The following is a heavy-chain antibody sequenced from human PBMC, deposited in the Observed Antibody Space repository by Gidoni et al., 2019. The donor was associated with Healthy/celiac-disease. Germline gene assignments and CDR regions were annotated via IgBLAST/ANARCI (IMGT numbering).Heavy chain of an antibody. CDR2: SCSRRRTT. Sequence: EVQLVEPGGGLDQPGGSVRLSCAAPESTLRSSDMNWVRQSPGKGLERVAYSCSRRRTTYYSVAGLCRFTMSRENAKISLYLQMSSRRAEDTAVYYCAGVGYSGYAADAFDIWGQGTMVTVSS. D-gene: IGHD5-12*01. V-gene: IGHV3-48*03. J-gene: IGHJ3*02. CDR3: AGVGYSGYAADAFDI. CDR1: ESTLRSSD.